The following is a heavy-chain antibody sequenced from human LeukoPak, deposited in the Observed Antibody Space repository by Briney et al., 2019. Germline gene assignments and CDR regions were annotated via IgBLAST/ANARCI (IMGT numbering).Heavy chain of an antibody. CDR3: AVHPAEGDGYNSPYYFDY. D-gene: IGHD5-24*01. Sequence: VASVKVSCKASGGTFSSYAISWVRQAPGQGLEWMGGIIPIFGTANYAQKFQGRVTITADESTSTAYMELSSLRSEDAAVYYCAVHPAEGDGYNSPYYFDYWGQGTLVTVSS. V-gene: IGHV1-69*13. J-gene: IGHJ4*02. CDR1: GGTFSSYA. CDR2: IIPIFGTA.